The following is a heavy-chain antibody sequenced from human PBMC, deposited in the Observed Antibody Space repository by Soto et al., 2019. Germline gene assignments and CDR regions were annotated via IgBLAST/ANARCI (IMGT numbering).Heavy chain of an antibody. CDR2: IVVGSGNT. V-gene: IGHV1-58*01. D-gene: IGHD3-3*01. CDR3: AAPGSGYHYYYYYGMDV. CDR1: GFTFTSSA. Sequence: SVKVSCKASGFTFTSSAVQWVRQARGQRLEWIGWIVVGSGNTNYAQKFQERVTITRDMSTSTAYMELSSLRSEDTAVYYCAAPGSGYHYYYYYGMDVWGQGTQVTVSS. J-gene: IGHJ6*02.